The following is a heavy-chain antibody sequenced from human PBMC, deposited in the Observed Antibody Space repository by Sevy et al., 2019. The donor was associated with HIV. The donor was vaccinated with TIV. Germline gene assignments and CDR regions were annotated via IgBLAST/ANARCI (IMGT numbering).Heavy chain of an antibody. V-gene: IGHV1-46*01. CDR3: ASYTTGSRGDY. CDR2: INPSDGGT. J-gene: IGHJ4*02. Sequence: ASVKVSCKASGYTITRYYMHWVRQAPGQGLEWMGIINPSDGGTTYAQKFQGRVLMTRDTSTSTVYMELSSLRFDDTAVYYCASYTTGSRGDYWGQRTLVTVSS. CDR1: GYTITRYY. D-gene: IGHD3-16*01.